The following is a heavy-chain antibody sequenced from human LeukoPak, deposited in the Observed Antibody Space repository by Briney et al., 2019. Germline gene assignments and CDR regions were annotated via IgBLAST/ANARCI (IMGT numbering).Heavy chain of an antibody. D-gene: IGHD5-18*01. CDR3: ARGTGEGYTYGRYYFDY. CDR2: INPNSGGT. V-gene: IGHV1-2*02. Sequence: GASVKVSCKASGYTFTSYAMNWVRQAPGQGLEWMGWINPNSGGTNYAQKFQGRVTMTRDTSISTAYVELSRLRSDDTAVYYCARGTGEGYTYGRYYFDYWGQGTLVTVSS. J-gene: IGHJ4*02. CDR1: GYTFTSYA.